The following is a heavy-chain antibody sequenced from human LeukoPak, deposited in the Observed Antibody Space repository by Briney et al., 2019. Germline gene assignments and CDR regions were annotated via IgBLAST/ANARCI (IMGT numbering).Heavy chain of an antibody. D-gene: IGHD5-18*01. CDR3: AKYQAQLWFSLLDY. CDR2: ISGSGGST. V-gene: IGHV3-23*01. J-gene: IGHJ4*02. Sequence: GGSLRLSCAASGFTFSSYAMSWVRQAPGKGLEWVSAISGSGGSTYYADSVKGRFTISRDNSKNTLYLQMNSLRAEDTAVYYCAKYQAQLWFSLLDYWGQGTLVTVSS. CDR1: GFTFSSYA.